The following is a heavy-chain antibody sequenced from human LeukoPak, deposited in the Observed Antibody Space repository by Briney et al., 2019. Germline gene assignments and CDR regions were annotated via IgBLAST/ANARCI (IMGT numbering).Heavy chain of an antibody. Sequence: GGSLRLSCAASGFTFSSYDMHWVRHATGKGLEWVSAIGTAGDTYYPGSVKGRFTISRENAKNSLYLQMNSLRAGDTAVYYCARASRDDIVATILDYWGQGTLVTVSS. D-gene: IGHD5-12*01. CDR2: IGTAGDT. V-gene: IGHV3-13*01. J-gene: IGHJ4*02. CDR3: ARASRDDIVATILDY. CDR1: GFTFSSYD.